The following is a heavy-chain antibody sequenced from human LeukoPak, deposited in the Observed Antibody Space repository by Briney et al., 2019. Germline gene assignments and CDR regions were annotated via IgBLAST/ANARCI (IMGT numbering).Heavy chain of an antibody. CDR2: INPNSGGT. CDR1: GYTFTGYY. V-gene: IGHV1-2*02. Sequence: ASVKVSCKASGYTFTGYYMHWERQAPGQGLEWMGWINPNSGGTNYAQKFQGRVTMTRDTSISTAYMELSRLRSDDTAVYYCAKNQITFGRVTSPYYFDYWGQGTLVTISS. CDR3: AKNQITFGRVTSPYYFDY. D-gene: IGHD3-16*01. J-gene: IGHJ4*02.